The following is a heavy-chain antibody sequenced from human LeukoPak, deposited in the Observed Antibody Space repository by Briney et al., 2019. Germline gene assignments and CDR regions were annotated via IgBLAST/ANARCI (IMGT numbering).Heavy chain of an antibody. V-gene: IGHV1-8*01. CDR2: MNPNSGNT. D-gene: IGHD3-3*01. CDR1: GYTFTSYD. Sequence: ASVKVSCKASGYTFTSYDINWVRQATGQGLEWMGWMNPNSGNTGYAQKFQGRVTMTRDTSTSTVYMELSSLRSEDTAVYYCARVAPYDFWSGYPYYFDYWGQGTLVTVSS. J-gene: IGHJ4*02. CDR3: ARVAPYDFWSGYPYYFDY.